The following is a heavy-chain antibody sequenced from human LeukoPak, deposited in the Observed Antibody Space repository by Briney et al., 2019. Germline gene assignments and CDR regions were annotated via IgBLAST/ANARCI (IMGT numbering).Heavy chain of an antibody. Sequence: PSETLSLTCAVYGASFSGYYWSWIRQPPGKGLEWIGEINHSVSTNYNPSLKSRVTISVDTSKNQFSLKLSSVTAADTAVYYCARQPTWYYYDSSGYYRNYFDYWGQGTLVTVSS. CDR3: ARQPTWYYYDSSGYYRNYFDY. D-gene: IGHD3-22*01. CDR2: INHSVST. V-gene: IGHV4-34*01. J-gene: IGHJ4*02. CDR1: GASFSGYY.